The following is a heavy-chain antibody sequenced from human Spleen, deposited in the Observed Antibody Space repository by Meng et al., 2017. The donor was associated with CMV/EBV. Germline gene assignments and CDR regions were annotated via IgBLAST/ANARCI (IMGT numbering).Heavy chain of an antibody. CDR1: GFTFSSYS. CDR3: ARYPDVDCSSTSCYRGYFDY. V-gene: IGHV3-21*01. J-gene: IGHJ4*02. Sequence: GESLKISCAASGFTFSSYSMNWVRQAPGKGLEWVSSISSSSSYIYYADSVKGRFTISRDNSKNTLYLQMNSLRAEDTAVYYCARYPDVDCSSTSCYRGYFDYWGQGTLVTVSS. D-gene: IGHD2-2*01. CDR2: ISSSSSYI.